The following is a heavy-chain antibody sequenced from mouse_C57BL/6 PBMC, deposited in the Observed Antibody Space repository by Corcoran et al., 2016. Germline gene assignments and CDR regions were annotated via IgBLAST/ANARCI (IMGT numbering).Heavy chain of an antibody. D-gene: IGHD2-1*01. Sequence: DVQLQESGPGLVKPSQSLSLTCSVTGYSITSGYYWNWIRQFPGNKLEWMGSISYNGRNNYNPALKNRISITRDTSKNQFFLKLNSVTTEDTATYYCAIYYGNYFYAMDYWGQGTSVTVSS. CDR2: ISYNGRN. CDR3: AIYYGNYFYAMDY. J-gene: IGHJ4*01. V-gene: IGHV3-6*01. CDR1: GYSITSGYY.